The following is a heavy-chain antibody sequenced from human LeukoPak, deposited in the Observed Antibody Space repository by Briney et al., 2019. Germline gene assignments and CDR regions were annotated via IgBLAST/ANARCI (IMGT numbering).Heavy chain of an antibody. CDR2: ISSSSSYI. J-gene: IGHJ4*02. Sequence: GGSLRLSCAAFGFTLSSYSMDWVRQAPGKGLEWVSSISSSSSYIYYADSVKGRFTISRDNAKNSLYLQMNSLRAEDTAVYYCARDSTGDYWGQGTLVTVSS. V-gene: IGHV3-21*01. CDR1: GFTLSSYS. D-gene: IGHD4-11*01. CDR3: ARDSTGDY.